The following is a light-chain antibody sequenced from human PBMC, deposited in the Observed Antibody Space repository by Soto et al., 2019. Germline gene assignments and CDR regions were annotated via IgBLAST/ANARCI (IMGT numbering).Light chain of an antibody. CDR1: QSVSSSY. Sequence: EIVLTQSPGTLSLSPGERATLSCRVSQSVSSSYLAWYQQKPGQAPRLLIYGASSRATGIPDRFSGSGSGTDFTLTISRLEPVDFAVYYCQQYGSSAYTFGQGTKLEIK. V-gene: IGKV3-20*01. J-gene: IGKJ2*01. CDR2: GAS. CDR3: QQYGSSAYT.